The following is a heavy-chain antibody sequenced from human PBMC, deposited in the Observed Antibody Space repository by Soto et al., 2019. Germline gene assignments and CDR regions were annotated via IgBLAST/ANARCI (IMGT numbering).Heavy chain of an antibody. J-gene: IGHJ6*02. CDR1: GGSFSGYY. CDR3: AKASGGSRAEVVVVIKPMDV. V-gene: IGHV4-34*01. CDR2: INHSGST. D-gene: IGHD2-15*01. Sequence: SETLSLTCAVYGGSFSGYYWSWIRQPPGKGLEWIGEINHSGSTNYNPSLKSRVTISVDTSKNQFSLKLSSVTAADTAVYYCAKASGGSRAEVVVVIKPMDVWGQGTTVTVSS.